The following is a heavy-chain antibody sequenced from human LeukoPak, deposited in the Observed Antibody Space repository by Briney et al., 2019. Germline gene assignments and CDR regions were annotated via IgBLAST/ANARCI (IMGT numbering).Heavy chain of an antibody. CDR2: ISTYNGNT. J-gene: IGHJ4*02. CDR1: GYTFTSYG. Sequence: ASVKVSCKASGYTFTSYGISWVRQAPGQGLEWMGWISTYNGNTNYAQKLQGRVTMTTDTSTSTAYMDLRNLGFDDTAVYFCARSGRGTYYYFDLWGQGTLVSVSS. V-gene: IGHV1-18*01. D-gene: IGHD1-26*01. CDR3: ARSGRGTYYYFDL.